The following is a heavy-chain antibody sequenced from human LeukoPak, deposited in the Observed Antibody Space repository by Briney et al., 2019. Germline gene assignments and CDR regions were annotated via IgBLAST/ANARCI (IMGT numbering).Heavy chain of an antibody. Sequence: SETLSLTCAVYGGSFSGYYWSWIRQPPGKGLEWIGEINHSGSTNYNPSLKSRVTISVDTSKNQFSLKLSSVTAADTAVYYCARDRQRWYCSGTSCPNWFDPWGQGTLVIVSS. V-gene: IGHV4-34*01. CDR1: GGSFSGYY. CDR2: INHSGST. CDR3: ARDRQRWYCSGTSCPNWFDP. D-gene: IGHD2-2*01. J-gene: IGHJ5*02.